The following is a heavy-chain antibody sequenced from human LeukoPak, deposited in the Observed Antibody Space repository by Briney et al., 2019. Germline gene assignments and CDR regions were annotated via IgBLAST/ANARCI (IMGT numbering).Heavy chain of an antibody. CDR1: GYTFTGYY. CDR2: INPNSGGT. Sequence: ASVKVSCKASGYTFTGYYMHWVRQAPGQGLEWMGWINPNSGGTNYAQKFQGRVTMTRDTSISTAYMELSRLRSDDTAVYYCARDSGSYSAAAFDIWGQGTMVTVSS. CDR3: ARDSGSYSAAAFDI. J-gene: IGHJ3*02. D-gene: IGHD1-26*01. V-gene: IGHV1-2*02.